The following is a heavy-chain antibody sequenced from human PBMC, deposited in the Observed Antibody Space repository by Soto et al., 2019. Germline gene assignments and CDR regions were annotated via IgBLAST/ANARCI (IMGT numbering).Heavy chain of an antibody. J-gene: IGHJ4*02. CDR2: ISGSGGST. V-gene: IGHV3-23*01. CDR3: AKDRGIAARHAEVLDY. CDR1: GFTFSSYA. Sequence: WGSLRLSCAASGFTFSSYAMSWVRQAPGKGLEWVSAISGSGGSTYYADSVKGRFTISRDNSKNTLYLQMNSLRAEDTAVYYCAKDRGIAARHAEVLDYWGQGTLVTVSS. D-gene: IGHD6-6*01.